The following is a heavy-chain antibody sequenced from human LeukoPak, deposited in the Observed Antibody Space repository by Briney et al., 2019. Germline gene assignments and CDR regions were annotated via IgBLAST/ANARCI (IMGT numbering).Heavy chain of an antibody. CDR2: IYHSGST. J-gene: IGHJ4*02. V-gene: IGHV4-30-2*01. Sequence: SETLSLTCTVSGGSISSGGYYWSWIRQPPGKGLEWIGYIYHSGSTYYNPSLKSRVTISVDRSKNQSSLKLSSVTAADTAVYYCARWNYDILTGPPYFDYWGQGTLVTVSS. CDR1: GGSISSGGYY. D-gene: IGHD3-9*01. CDR3: ARWNYDILTGPPYFDY.